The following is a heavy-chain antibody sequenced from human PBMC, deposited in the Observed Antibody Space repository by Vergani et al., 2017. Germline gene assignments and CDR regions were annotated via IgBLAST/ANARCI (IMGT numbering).Heavy chain of an antibody. V-gene: IGHV5-51*01. D-gene: IGHD3-3*01. J-gene: IGHJ3*02. CDR3: ARLGDGYYYHGFDI. Sequence: VHLVQSGAEVKKPGASVKVSCQTSGYTFSAYYIHWVRQMPGKGLEWMGLIFPGDSQIRSSLSFQGRVTISADKSISTAYLQWYSLQASDTAMYYCARLGDGYYYHGFDIWGQGTAVTVSS. CDR2: IFPGDSQI. CDR1: GYTFSAYY.